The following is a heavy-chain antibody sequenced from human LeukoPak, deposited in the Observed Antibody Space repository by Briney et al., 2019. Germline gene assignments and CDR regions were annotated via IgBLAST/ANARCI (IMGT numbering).Heavy chain of an antibody. Sequence: GGSLRLSCAASGFTFSSYAVHWVRQAPGKGLEWVAVISYDGSNKYYADSVKGRFTISRDNSKNTLYLQMNSLRAEDTAVYYCARDSHYYDSSGYYRGYFDYWGQGTLVTVSS. V-gene: IGHV3-30*04. CDR2: ISYDGSNK. D-gene: IGHD3-22*01. J-gene: IGHJ4*02. CDR1: GFTFSSYA. CDR3: ARDSHYYDSSGYYRGYFDY.